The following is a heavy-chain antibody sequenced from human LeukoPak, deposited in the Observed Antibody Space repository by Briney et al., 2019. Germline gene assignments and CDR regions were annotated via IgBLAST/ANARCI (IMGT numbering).Heavy chain of an antibody. CDR2: ISSSSTYI. J-gene: IGHJ4*02. CDR1: GFTFRNYA. V-gene: IGHV3-21*01. D-gene: IGHD3-10*01. Sequence: GGSLRLSCAASGFTFRNYAMNWIRQAPGKGLEWVSAISSSSTYIYNADSVKGRFTISRDNAKNSLYLEMNSLRAEDTAVYYCAKVGTGNQYGSGDFDYWGQGTLVTVSS. CDR3: AKVGTGNQYGSGDFDY.